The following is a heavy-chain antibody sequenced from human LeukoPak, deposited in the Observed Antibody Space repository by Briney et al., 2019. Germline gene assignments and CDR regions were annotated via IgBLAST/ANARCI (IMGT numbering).Heavy chain of an antibody. Sequence: PGGSLRLSCTASGFTFSSYAMRWVRPAPGKGLEWVSAISGSGGGPYYEDSVNGRFTISRDNSKTTLYLQMNSLRAEDTAVYYCAKDQPPLEHYRYFQHWGQGTLVTVSS. CDR1: GFTFSSYA. J-gene: IGHJ1*01. D-gene: IGHD4-11*01. CDR2: ISGSGGGP. CDR3: AKDQPPLEHYRYFQH. V-gene: IGHV3-23*01.